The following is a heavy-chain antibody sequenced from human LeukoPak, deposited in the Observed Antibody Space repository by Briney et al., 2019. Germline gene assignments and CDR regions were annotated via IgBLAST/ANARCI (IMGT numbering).Heavy chain of an antibody. D-gene: IGHD3-16*01. CDR3: ARDGD. CDR1: GFIFSNYG. Sequence: PGGSLRLSCAASGFIFSNYGMNWVRQAPGKGLERVAAISASGSATSYADSVRGRFTISRDNSKSTTYLQMNSLRAEDTAVYYCARDGDWGQGTLVTVSS. V-gene: IGHV3-23*01. J-gene: IGHJ4*02. CDR2: ISASGSAT.